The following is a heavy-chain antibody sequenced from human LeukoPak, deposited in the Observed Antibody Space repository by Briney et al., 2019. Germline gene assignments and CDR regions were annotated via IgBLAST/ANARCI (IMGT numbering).Heavy chain of an antibody. J-gene: IGHJ6*02. D-gene: IGHD6-13*01. CDR1: GGSISSYY. V-gene: IGHV4-4*07. Sequence: PSETLSLTCTVSGGSISSYYWSWIRQPAGKGLEWIGRIYTSGSTNYNPSLKSRVTMSVDTSKNQFSLKLSSVTAADTAVYYCASEKRQQLSRGYGMDVWGQGTTVTVSS. CDR3: ASEKRQQLSRGYGMDV. CDR2: IYTSGST.